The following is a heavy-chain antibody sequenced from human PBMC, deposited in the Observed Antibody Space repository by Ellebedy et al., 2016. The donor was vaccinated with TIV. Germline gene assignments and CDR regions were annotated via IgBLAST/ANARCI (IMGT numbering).Heavy chain of an antibody. CDR3: VTEGTLLSSGRTGSAFDI. J-gene: IGHJ3*02. D-gene: IGHD1-14*01. V-gene: IGHV3-30*03. CDR1: GFTFSSYG. Sequence: PGGSLRLSCAASGFTFSSYGIHRVRQAPGKGLEWVAFISKDENEKYYGGSVRGRFTISRDNSKSTLHLEMNSLRPEDTAVYHCVTEGTLLSSGRTGSAFDIWGQGTMVTVSP. CDR2: ISKDENEK.